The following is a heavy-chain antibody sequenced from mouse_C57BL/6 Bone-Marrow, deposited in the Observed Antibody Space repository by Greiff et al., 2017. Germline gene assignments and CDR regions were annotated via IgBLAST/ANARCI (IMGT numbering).Heavy chain of an antibody. CDR2: IDPNSGGT. CDR3: AKEVYYGYDAYFDV. CDR1: GYTFTSYW. J-gene: IGHJ1*03. Sequence: QVQLQQPGAELVKPGASVKLSCKASGYTFTSYWMHWVKQRPGRGLEWIGRIDPNSGGTKYTEKFKSKATLSVDKPSSTAYMQLSSLTSEDSAVYYCAKEVYYGYDAYFDVWGTGTTVTVSS. V-gene: IGHV1-72*01. D-gene: IGHD2-2*01.